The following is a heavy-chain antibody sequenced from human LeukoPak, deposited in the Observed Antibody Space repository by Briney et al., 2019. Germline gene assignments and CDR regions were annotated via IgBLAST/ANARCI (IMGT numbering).Heavy chain of an antibody. CDR1: GGSISSNSYY. Sequence: PSETLSLTCTVSGGSISSNSYYWGWIRQPPGKGLEWIGSIYYSGSTYYNPSLKNRVTISVDTSKNQFSLKLSSVTAADTAVYYCASALYYDILTGLGHDAFDMWGQGTMVTVSS. CDR2: IYYSGST. V-gene: IGHV4-39*01. CDR3: ASALYYDILTGLGHDAFDM. D-gene: IGHD3-9*01. J-gene: IGHJ3*02.